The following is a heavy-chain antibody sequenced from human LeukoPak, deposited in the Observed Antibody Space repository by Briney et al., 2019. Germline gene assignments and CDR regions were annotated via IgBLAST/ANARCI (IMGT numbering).Heavy chain of an antibody. CDR3: ARDPYSGAYYEGYYYYYMDV. CDR2: ISSSGSTI. CDR1: GFTLSSYE. Sequence: GGSLRLSCTVSGFTLSSYEMSWIRQAPGKGLEWVSYISSSGSTIYYADSVKGRFTISRDNAKNSLYLQMNSLRAEDTAVYYCARDPYSGAYYEGYYYYYMDVWGKGTTVTVSS. D-gene: IGHD1-26*01. J-gene: IGHJ6*03. V-gene: IGHV3-48*03.